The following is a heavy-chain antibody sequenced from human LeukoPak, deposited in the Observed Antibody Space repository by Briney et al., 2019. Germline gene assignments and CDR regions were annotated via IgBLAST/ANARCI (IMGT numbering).Heavy chain of an antibody. CDR3: AKELEGGYSYGAVDY. V-gene: IGHV3-23*01. CDR2: ISGSGGGT. J-gene: IGHJ4*02. D-gene: IGHD5-18*01. Sequence: GGSLRLSCAASGFTFSSYAMSWVRQAPGKGLEWVSAISGSGGGTYYADSVKGRFTISRDNSKNTLYLQMNSLRAEDTAVYYCAKELEGGYSYGAVDYWGQGILVTVSS. CDR1: GFTFSSYA.